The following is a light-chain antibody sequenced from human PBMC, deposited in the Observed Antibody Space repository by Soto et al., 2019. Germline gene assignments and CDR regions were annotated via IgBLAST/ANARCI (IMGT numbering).Light chain of an antibody. V-gene: IGKV3-15*01. J-gene: IGKJ5*01. Sequence: EIVMTQSPVTLSVSPGERATLSCRASQSVSSNLAWYQQKPGQAPSLLIYGAFTRATGIPARFSGTGSGTEFTLTISSLQSEDFALYYCQQYNSLITFGQGTRLEIK. CDR2: GAF. CDR3: QQYNSLIT. CDR1: QSVSSN.